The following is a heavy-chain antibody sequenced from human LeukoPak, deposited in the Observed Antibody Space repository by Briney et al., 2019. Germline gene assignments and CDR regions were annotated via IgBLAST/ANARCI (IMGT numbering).Heavy chain of an antibody. V-gene: IGHV3-20*04. J-gene: IGHJ2*01. Sequence: GGSLRLSCAASGFTFDDYGMSWVRQAPGKGLEWVSGINWNGGSTGYADSVKGRFTFSRDNAKNSLYLQMNSLRAEDTALYFCARGPGIIAACFDLWGRGTLVTVSS. CDR2: INWNGGST. D-gene: IGHD2-15*01. CDR1: GFTFDDYG. CDR3: ARGPGIIAACFDL.